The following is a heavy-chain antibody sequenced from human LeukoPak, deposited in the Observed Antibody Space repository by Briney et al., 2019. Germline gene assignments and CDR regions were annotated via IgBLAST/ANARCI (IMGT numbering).Heavy chain of an antibody. D-gene: IGHD5-18*01. Sequence: KTSETLSLTCPGSGGSISSHYWSWVRPPPGKGLEWIDYLFDSVNIKDNPSFTSRITLSADTSKHQFSLRLRFLTAADTAVLSCATLKRGDIYGYFDFWGQGIKVTVSS. CDR1: GGSISSHY. J-gene: IGHJ4*02. V-gene: IGHV4-59*11. CDR2: LFDSVNI. CDR3: ATLKRGDIYGYFDF.